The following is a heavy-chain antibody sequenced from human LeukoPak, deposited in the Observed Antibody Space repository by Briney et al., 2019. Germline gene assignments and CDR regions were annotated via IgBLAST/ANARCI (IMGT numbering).Heavy chain of an antibody. Sequence: PGGSLRLSCAASGFTFSNAWMSWVRQAPGKGLEWVGRIKSKTDGRTTDCAAPVKGRFTISSDDSKNTLYLQMNSLKTEDTAVYYCTTVAITMVRGVIIITRSFDYWGQGTLVTVSS. CDR2: IKSKTDGRTT. J-gene: IGHJ4*02. CDR3: TTVAITMVRGVIIITRSFDY. V-gene: IGHV3-15*01. CDR1: GFTFSNAW. D-gene: IGHD3-10*01.